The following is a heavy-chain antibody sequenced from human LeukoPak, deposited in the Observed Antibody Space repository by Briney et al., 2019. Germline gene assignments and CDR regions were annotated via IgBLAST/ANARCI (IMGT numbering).Heavy chain of an antibody. CDR3: ARVRYDYVWGRRAYYFDH. CDR1: GFIFSSYG. D-gene: IGHD3-16*01. J-gene: IGHJ4*02. CDR2: IWYDGSNK. V-gene: IGHV3-33*01. Sequence: PGGSLRLSCAASGFIFSSYGMHWVRQAPGKGLEWVAVIWYDGSNKHYADSVKGRFTISRDNSKNTLYLQMNSLRAEDTAVYYCARVRYDYVWGRRAYYFDHWGQGTLVTVSS.